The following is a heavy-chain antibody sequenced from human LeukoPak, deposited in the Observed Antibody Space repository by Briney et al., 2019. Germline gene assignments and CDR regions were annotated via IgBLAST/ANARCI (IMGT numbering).Heavy chain of an antibody. D-gene: IGHD3-22*01. J-gene: IGHJ3*02. V-gene: IGHV4-39*01. CDR3: AREVYDTSGHYRGAFDI. Sequence: SETLSLTCTVSGGSISSSNYFWGWIRQPPGKGLEWIGSIYYTGNTCYNPSLKSRVTISVDTSKNQFSLKLSSVTAADTAVYYCAREVYDTSGHYRGAFDIWGQGTMVTVSS. CDR1: GGSISSSNYF. CDR2: IYYTGNT.